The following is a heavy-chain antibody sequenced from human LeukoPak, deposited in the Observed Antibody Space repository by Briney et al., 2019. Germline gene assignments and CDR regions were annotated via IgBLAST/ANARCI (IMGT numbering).Heavy chain of an antibody. Sequence: GGSLRLSCVASGFTFSSRDWMTWVRQAPGKGLEWVAFIRYDVSNKYYADSVKGRFTISRDNSKNTLYLQMNSLRAEDTAVYYCAKDTAYSSSWYFFDYWGQGTLVTVSS. CDR3: AKDTAYSSSWYFFDY. V-gene: IGHV3-30*02. CDR2: IRYDVSNK. CDR1: GFTFSSRDW. J-gene: IGHJ4*02. D-gene: IGHD6-13*01.